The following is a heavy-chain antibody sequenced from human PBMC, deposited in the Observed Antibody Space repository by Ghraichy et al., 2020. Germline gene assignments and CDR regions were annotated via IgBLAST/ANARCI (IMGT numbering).Heavy chain of an antibody. J-gene: IGHJ4*02. CDR1: GFTFDDYA. V-gene: IGHV3-43D*04. CDR2: IYWDDGIT. D-gene: IGHD4-17*01. CDR3: AKAGSTVTTVSEFDF. Sequence: GESLNISCAASGFTFDDYAMHWVRQAPGKGLEWVSLIYWDDGITYYADSVKGRFTISRDNTKNSLYLQMSSLRSEDTALYYCAKAGSTVTTVSEFDFWGQGTLVTVSS.